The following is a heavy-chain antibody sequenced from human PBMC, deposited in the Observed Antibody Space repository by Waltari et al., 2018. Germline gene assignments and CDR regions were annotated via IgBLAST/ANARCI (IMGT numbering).Heavy chain of an antibody. J-gene: IGHJ4*02. V-gene: IGHV4-34*01. CDR2: ITHTGDS. CDR3: GRAPATSWFGYSVY. D-gene: IGHD2-2*01. Sequence: QVQLQQWGAGLLKPSETLSLTCGDSGASFGGFYWSWIRQAPGKGLEWIGDITHTGDSNINPSLKSRLTISVDTSKRQFSLELTSVTPADTAVYYCGRAPATSWFGYSVYWGQGTVVTVSS. CDR1: GASFGGFY.